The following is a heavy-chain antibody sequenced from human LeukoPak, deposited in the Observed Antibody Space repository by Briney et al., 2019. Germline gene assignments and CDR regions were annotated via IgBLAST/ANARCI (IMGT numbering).Heavy chain of an antibody. V-gene: IGHV3-53*01. CDR3: ARETEYYGSGSDYIGY. CDR2: IYSGGST. D-gene: IGHD3-10*01. CDR1: GFTVSSNY. J-gene: IGHJ4*02. Sequence: PGGSLRLSRAASGFTVSSNYMSWVRQAPGKGLEWVSVIYSGGSTYYADSVKGRFTISRDDAKNTLYLQMNSLRAEDTAVYYCARETEYYGSGSDYIGYWGQGTLVTVSS.